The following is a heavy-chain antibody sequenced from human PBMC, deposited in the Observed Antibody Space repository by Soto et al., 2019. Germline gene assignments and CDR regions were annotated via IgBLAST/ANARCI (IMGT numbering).Heavy chain of an antibody. CDR1: GFTFSSYW. Sequence: GGSLRLSCAASGFTFSSYWMHWVRQAPGKGLVWVSRINSDGSSTSYADSVKGRFTISRDNAKNTLYLQMNSLRAEDTAVYYCARGRSGSYYLGIPYYFDYWGQGTLVTVSS. V-gene: IGHV3-74*01. CDR2: INSDGSST. CDR3: ARGRSGSYYLGIPYYFDY. D-gene: IGHD1-26*01. J-gene: IGHJ4*02.